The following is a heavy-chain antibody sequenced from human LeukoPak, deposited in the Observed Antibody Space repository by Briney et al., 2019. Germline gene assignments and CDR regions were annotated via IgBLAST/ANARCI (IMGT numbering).Heavy chain of an antibody. J-gene: IGHJ4*02. V-gene: IGHV4-59*01. Sequence: SETLSLTCTVSGGSISNYYWGWVRQPPGKGLEWVGPVFDSGNTYYNPSLKSRVTISVDKSRNQFSLNLSSVTAADTAVYYCAREPFIGSSFDYWGRGALVTVSS. CDR3: AREPFIGSSFDY. D-gene: IGHD1-26*01. CDR2: VFDSGNT. CDR1: GGSISNYY.